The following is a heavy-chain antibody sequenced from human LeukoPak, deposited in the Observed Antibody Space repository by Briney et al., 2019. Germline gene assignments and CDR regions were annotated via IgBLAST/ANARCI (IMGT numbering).Heavy chain of an antibody. J-gene: IGHJ4*02. D-gene: IGHD3-22*01. V-gene: IGHV3-23*01. Sequence: SGGSLRLSCAASGFTFSSYAMSWVRQAPGKGLEWVSAISGSGGSTYYADSVKGRFTISRDNSKNTLYLQMNSLRAEDTAVYYCAKGLWYYYDSSGYVDYWGQGTLVTVSS. CDR1: GFTFSSYA. CDR3: AKGLWYYYDSSGYVDY. CDR2: ISGSGGST.